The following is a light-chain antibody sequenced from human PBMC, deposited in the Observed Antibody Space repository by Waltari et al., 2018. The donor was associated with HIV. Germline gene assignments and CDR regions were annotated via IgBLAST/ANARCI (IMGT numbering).Light chain of an antibody. J-gene: IGLJ2*01. V-gene: IGLV2-14*01. CDR2: EVS. CDR3: SSYTSSSTPYVV. Sequence: QSALTQPAYVSGSPGQSITISCPGTSSDVGGYNYVSWYQQHPGKAPKLMIYEVSNRPSGVSNRFSGSKSGNTASLTISGLQAEDEADYYCSSYTSSSTPYVVFGGGTKLTVL. CDR1: SSDVGGYNY.